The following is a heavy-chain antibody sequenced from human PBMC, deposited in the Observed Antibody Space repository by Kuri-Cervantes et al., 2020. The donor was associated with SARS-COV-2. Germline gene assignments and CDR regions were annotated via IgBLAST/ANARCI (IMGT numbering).Heavy chain of an antibody. CDR1: GYTFTGYY. Sequence: SVKVSCKASGYTFTGYYMHWVRQAPGQGLEWMGWIIPIFGTANCAQKFQGRVTITADESTSTAYMELSSLRSEDTAVYYCARSTTITMVRGVIGYYGMDVWGQGTTVTVSS. D-gene: IGHD3-10*01. CDR2: IIPIFGTA. J-gene: IGHJ6*02. V-gene: IGHV1-69*13. CDR3: ARSTTITMVRGVIGYYGMDV.